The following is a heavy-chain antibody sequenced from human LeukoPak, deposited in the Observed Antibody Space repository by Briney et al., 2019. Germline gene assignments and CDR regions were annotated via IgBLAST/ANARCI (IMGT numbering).Heavy chain of an antibody. D-gene: IGHD3-22*01. CDR2: IYYSGST. CDR1: GGSFSGYY. CDR3: ARGSGYSRRHFDY. J-gene: IGHJ4*02. Sequence: PSETLSLTCVVYGGSFSGYYWSWIRQPPGKGLEWIGYIYYSGSTNYNPSLKSRVTISVDTSKNQFSLRLSSVTAADTAVYYCARGSGYSRRHFDYWGQGTLVTVSS. V-gene: IGHV4-59*01.